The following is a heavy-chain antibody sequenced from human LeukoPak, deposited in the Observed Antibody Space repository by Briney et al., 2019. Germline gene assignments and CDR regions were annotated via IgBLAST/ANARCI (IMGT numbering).Heavy chain of an antibody. CDR2: IYYSGST. Sequence: PSETPSLTCTVSGGSISSSSYYWGWIRQPPGKGLEWIGSIYYSGSTYYNPSLKSRVTISVDTSKNQFSLKLSSVTAADTAVYYCARQTGRGRPDYWGQGTLVTVSS. CDR1: GGSISSSSYY. V-gene: IGHV4-39*01. J-gene: IGHJ4*02. CDR3: ARQTGRGRPDY.